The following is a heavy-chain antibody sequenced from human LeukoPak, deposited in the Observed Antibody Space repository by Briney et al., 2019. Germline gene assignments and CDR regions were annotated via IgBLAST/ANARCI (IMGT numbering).Heavy chain of an antibody. J-gene: IGHJ4*02. CDR1: GYTFTGYS. D-gene: IGHD6-6*01. V-gene: IGHV1-2*02. CDR3: ARDLSIAAKGCDY. Sequence: ASVKVSCKASGYTFTGYSVHWVRQAPGQGLEWMGWINPNSGGTKYALKFQGRVTMTRDTSISTAYMELSRLTSDDTAVYYCARDLSIAAKGCDYWGQGTLVTVSS. CDR2: INPNSGGT.